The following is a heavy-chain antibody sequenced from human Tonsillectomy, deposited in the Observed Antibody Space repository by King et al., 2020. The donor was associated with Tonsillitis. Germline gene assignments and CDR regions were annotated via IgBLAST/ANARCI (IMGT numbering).Heavy chain of an antibody. D-gene: IGHD3-10*01. CDR1: GFTFSSYG. V-gene: IGHV3-33*08. Sequence: VQLVESGGGVVQPGRSLRLSCAASGFTFSSYGMHWVRQPPGKGLEWVAVIWYDGNNKYYADSVKGRFTISRDNSKNTLYLQMNSLRVEDTAVYYCARDGVEFYYMDVWGKGTTVTVSS. CDR2: IWYDGNNK. J-gene: IGHJ6*03. CDR3: ARDGVEFYYMDV.